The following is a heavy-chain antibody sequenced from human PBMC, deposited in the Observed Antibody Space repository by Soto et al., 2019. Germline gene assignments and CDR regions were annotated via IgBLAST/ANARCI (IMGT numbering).Heavy chain of an antibody. Sequence: QVQLQESGPGLVKPSETLSLTCTVSGGSVSSGSYFWSWIRQPPGKGLEWIGYIYYSGSTNYNPSLKSRSTISVDTSKNLFSLKLSSVTAAVTAVYYCVIYGSGLYDVSYWGQGSLVTVSS. D-gene: IGHD6-19*01. V-gene: IGHV4-61*01. J-gene: IGHJ4*02. CDR2: IYYSGST. CDR1: GGSVSSGSYF. CDR3: VIYGSGLYDVSY.